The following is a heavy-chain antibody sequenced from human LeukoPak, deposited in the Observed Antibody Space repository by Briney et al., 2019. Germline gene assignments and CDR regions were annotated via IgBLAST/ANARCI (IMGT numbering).Heavy chain of an antibody. J-gene: IGHJ4*02. CDR1: GYTFTGYY. V-gene: IGHV1-2*02. D-gene: IGHD6-25*01. CDR2: INPNSGGT. CDR3: ARPGYTSGWIRGDFGH. Sequence: ASVKVSCKASGYTFTGYYIHLVRQAPGQGLEWMGWINPNSGGTSYARRFQGRVTMTRDTSISTAYMELSSLRSDDTAVYYCARPGYTSGWIRGDFGHWGLGTLVTVSS.